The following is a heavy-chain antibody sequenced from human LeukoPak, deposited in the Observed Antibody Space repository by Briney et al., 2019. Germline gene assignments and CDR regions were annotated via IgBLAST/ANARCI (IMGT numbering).Heavy chain of an antibody. CDR2: IIPIFGTA. Sequence: SVTVSFTASGGTFSRYAINWVRQAPGQGLEWMGGIIPIFGTANYAQKFQGGLTITADESTSTAYMELSSLRPEDTAVYYCARGWLAETTVVTPYNYWGQGTLVTVSS. V-gene: IGHV1-69*13. CDR1: GGTFSRYA. J-gene: IGHJ4*02. D-gene: IGHD4-23*01. CDR3: ARGWLAETTVVTPYNY.